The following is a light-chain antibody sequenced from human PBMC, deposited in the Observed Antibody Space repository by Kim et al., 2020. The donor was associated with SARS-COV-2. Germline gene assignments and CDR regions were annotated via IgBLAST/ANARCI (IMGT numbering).Light chain of an antibody. CDR2: TTS. CDR3: QQYKSYPLT. CDR1: QSINNW. J-gene: IGKJ4*01. V-gene: IGKV1-5*03. Sequence: DIQMTQSPPTLSASVRDRVTITCRASQSINNWLAWYQQKPGKAPNLLIYTTSNLVSGVPSRFSGSGSGTEFTLTISSLQPDDFATYYCQQYKSYPLTFGGGTKLEI.